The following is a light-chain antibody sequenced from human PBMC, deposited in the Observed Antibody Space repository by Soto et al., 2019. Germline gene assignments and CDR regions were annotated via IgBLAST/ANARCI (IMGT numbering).Light chain of an antibody. V-gene: IGLV2-14*02. Sequence: QSALSQPASVSGSPGQSITISCTGINSGVVNYEYVSWYQQFPDKAPKLIIYEGRERPSGVSDRFSGSKSGNTASLTISGLQAEDEADYYCSSYTSSTNYVFGTGTKLTVL. CDR3: SSYTSSTNYV. CDR1: NSGVVNYEY. J-gene: IGLJ1*01. CDR2: EGR.